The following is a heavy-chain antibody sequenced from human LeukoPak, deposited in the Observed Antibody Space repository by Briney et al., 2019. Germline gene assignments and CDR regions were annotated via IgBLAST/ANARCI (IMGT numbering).Heavy chain of an antibody. J-gene: IGHJ5*02. CDR2: IYSDGST. Sequence: GGSLRLSCAASGFTVRNNYMSWVRQAPGKGLEWVSVIYSDGSTYYADSVKGRLTISRDNSKNTLYLQMNSLRVEDTVVYYCARGGLADSFDPWGQGTLVTVSS. CDR3: ARGGLADSFDP. D-gene: IGHD6-6*01. V-gene: IGHV3-53*01. CDR1: GFTVRNNY.